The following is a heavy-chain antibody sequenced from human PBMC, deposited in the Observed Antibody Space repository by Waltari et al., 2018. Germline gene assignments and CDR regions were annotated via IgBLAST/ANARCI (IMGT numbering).Heavy chain of an antibody. Sequence: EVQLLESGGGFIQPGGSLRLSCAVSGFSFSTYAMYWVRQAPGKGVELVSAISPDVYRTYYADSVKGRFTISRDNSRNTLYLQMNGLRGEDMAVYHCAKEGGIVGTGDHWGQGTLVTVSS. CDR3: AKEGGIVGTGDH. D-gene: IGHD1-26*01. CDR2: ISPDVYRT. J-gene: IGHJ4*02. V-gene: IGHV3-23*01. CDR1: GFSFSTYA.